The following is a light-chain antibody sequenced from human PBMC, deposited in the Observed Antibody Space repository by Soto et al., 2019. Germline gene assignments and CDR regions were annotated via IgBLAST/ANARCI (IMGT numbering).Light chain of an antibody. CDR2: KAS. CDR1: QSVSSY. CDR3: QHYNNYPGT. J-gene: IGKJ1*01. Sequence: DIVLTQSPATLSLSPGERVTLSCRASQSVSSYLAWYQQKPGQAPRLLIYKASNWDTGIPSRFSGSGSGTDFTLTISSLQPDDFAVYYCQHYNNYPGTFGQGTKVEIK. V-gene: IGKV3-11*01.